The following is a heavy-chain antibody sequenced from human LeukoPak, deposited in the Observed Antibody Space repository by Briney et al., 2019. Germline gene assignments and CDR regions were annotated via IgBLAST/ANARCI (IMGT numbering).Heavy chain of an antibody. V-gene: IGHV3-74*01. D-gene: IGHD3-22*01. CDR3: ARGRYYYDPLDY. J-gene: IGHJ4*02. Sequence: TGGSLRLSCAGSGFTFGTYWVHSVRQGPGKGLVCVSRINPDGGSTTYADSVKGRFTISRDNAKNTLYLQISSRRAEDTAVYYCARGRYYYDPLDYWGQGTLVTVSS. CDR2: INPDGGST. CDR1: GFTFGTYW.